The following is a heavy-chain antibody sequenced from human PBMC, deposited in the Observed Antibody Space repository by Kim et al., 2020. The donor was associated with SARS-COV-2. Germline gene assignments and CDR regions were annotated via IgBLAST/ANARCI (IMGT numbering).Heavy chain of an antibody. Sequence: NGNTTIYADSVKGRFTISRDNAKNSLYLQLNSLRAEGTAVYYCARDFRLGYWGQGTLVSVSS. D-gene: IGHD3-16*01. V-gene: IGHV3-48*01. CDR2: NGNTT. CDR3: ARDFRLGY. J-gene: IGHJ4*02.